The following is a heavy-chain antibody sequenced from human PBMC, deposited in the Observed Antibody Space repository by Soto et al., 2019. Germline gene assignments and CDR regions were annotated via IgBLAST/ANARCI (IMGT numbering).Heavy chain of an antibody. CDR2: ITATTGTV. D-gene: IGHD5-18*01. Sequence: EGQLVESGGGLVQPGGSLRLSCDASGLSFSSYNMNWVRQAPGKGLEWVAYITATTGTVYYADSVNGRFTISRDNAKNSLYLQMNSLRDEDTAVYYCVRAAGATIYGYGYWGRGTLVTVSS. V-gene: IGHV3-48*02. CDR1: GLSFSSYN. CDR3: VRAAGATIYGYGY. J-gene: IGHJ4*02.